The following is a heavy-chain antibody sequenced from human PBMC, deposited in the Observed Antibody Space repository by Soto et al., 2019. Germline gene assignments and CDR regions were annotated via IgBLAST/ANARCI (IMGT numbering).Heavy chain of an antibody. CDR3: ARGRSPRLRYFGWPPSQLNWFDP. Sequence: SGTLSLTCAVYGGSFSGYYWSWIRQPPGKGPGGIGEINHSGSNNYHPSLKSRVTISVDTAKNQFSLKLSSVTAADTAVYYCARGRSPRLRYFGWPPSQLNWFDPWGQGTLVTVSS. J-gene: IGHJ5*02. D-gene: IGHD3-9*01. CDR1: GGSFSGYY. V-gene: IGHV4-34*01. CDR2: INHSGSN.